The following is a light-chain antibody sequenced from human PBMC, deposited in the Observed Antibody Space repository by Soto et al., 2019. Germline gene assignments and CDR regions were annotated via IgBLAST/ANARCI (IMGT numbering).Light chain of an antibody. Sequence: EIVLPQSPAALSLSPGERATLSCRASQSVSSYLAWYQQKPGQAPRLLIYDASNRATGIPARFSGSGSGTDFTLTISSLEPEDLAVYYCQQRSNWTWTFGQGTKVDIK. CDR2: DAS. V-gene: IGKV3-11*01. J-gene: IGKJ1*01. CDR3: QQRSNWTWT. CDR1: QSVSSY.